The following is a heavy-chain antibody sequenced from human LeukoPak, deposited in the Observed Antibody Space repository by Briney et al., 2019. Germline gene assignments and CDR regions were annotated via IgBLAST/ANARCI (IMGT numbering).Heavy chain of an antibody. CDR3: ARSPIAARPSDAFDI. J-gene: IGHJ3*02. V-gene: IGHV4-39*07. CDR1: GGSISSSGYY. CDR2: IYYSGAT. D-gene: IGHD6-6*01. Sequence: SETLSLTCTVSGGSISSSGYYWGWIRQPPGKGLEWIGSIYYSGATYYNPSLKSRVTISVDTSKNQFSLKLSSVTAADTAVYYCARSPIAARPSDAFDIWGQGTMVTVSS.